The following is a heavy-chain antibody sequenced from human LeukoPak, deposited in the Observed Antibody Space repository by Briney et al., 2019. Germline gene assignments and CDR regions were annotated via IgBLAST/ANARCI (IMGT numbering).Heavy chain of an antibody. J-gene: IGHJ4*02. D-gene: IGHD3-22*01. CDR1: GGSISSGDYY. V-gene: IGHV4-30-4*01. CDR2: IYYSGST. Sequence: PSQTLSLTCTVSGGSISSGDYYWSWIRQPPGKGLEWIGYIYYSGSTYYSPSLKSRVTISVDTSKNQFSLKLSSVTAADTAVYYCARGPTYYYDSSGYYYDYWGQGTLVTVSS. CDR3: ARGPTYYYDSSGYYYDY.